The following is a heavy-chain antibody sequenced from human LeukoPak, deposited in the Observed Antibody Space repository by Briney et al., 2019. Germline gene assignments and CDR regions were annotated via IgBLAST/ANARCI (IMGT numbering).Heavy chain of an antibody. V-gene: IGHV1-18*01. CDR1: GYTFTSYG. CDR3: ARVRETVVVVPDY. Sequence: VASVKVSCKASGYTFTSYGISWVRQAPGQGVEWMGWISAYNGNTNYAQKLQGRVTLTTDTSTSTAYMELRSLRSDDTAVYYCARVRETVVVVPDYWGQGTLVTVSS. D-gene: IGHD3-22*01. CDR2: ISAYNGNT. J-gene: IGHJ4*02.